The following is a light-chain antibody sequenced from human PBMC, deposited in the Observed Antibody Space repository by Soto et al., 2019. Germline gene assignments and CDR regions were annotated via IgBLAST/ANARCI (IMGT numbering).Light chain of an antibody. Sequence: EIILTQSPASLSVSPGERATLSCRASQSVNNNLAWYQQKPGQAPRPLIYGASTRATGIPGRFRGSGSGTEFTLTITSLQSEDFAVYFCQQYNNLPPDTLGQGTKLEIK. CDR2: GAS. CDR1: QSVNNN. CDR3: QQYNNLPPDT. V-gene: IGKV3-15*01. J-gene: IGKJ2*01.